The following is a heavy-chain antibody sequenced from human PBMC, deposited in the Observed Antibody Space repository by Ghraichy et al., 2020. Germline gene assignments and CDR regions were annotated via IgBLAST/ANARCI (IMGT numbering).Heavy chain of an antibody. CDR3: ASTIAVVDADDY. CDR1: GFTFSRFW. V-gene: IGHV3-7*01. CDR2: IKHDGSEK. Sequence: GGSLRLSCEASGFTFSRFWMAWIRQAPGKGLEWVASIKHDGSEKHYVDAVKGRFTISRDNAKDSLSLQMNSLRAEDTAVYYCASTIAVVDADDYWGQGTLVTVSS. D-gene: IGHD2-15*01. J-gene: IGHJ4*02.